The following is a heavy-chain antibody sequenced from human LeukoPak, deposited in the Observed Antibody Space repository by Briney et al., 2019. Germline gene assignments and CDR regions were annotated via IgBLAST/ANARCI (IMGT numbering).Heavy chain of an antibody. CDR3: AREEAAAGTQYFHH. Sequence: PSETLSLTCYVSGASISSYYWNWIRQPPGKGLEWIGNIYYSGSTNYNPSLKSRVTISVDRSKNQFSLKLSSVTAADTAVYYCAREEAAAGTQYFHHWGQGTLVAVSS. CDR1: GASISSYY. CDR2: IYYSGST. J-gene: IGHJ1*01. D-gene: IGHD6-13*01. V-gene: IGHV4-59*01.